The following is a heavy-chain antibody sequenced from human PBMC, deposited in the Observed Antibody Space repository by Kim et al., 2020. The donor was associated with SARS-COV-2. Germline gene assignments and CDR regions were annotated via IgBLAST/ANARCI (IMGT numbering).Heavy chain of an antibody. CDR1: GFTFSSYA. V-gene: IGHV3-30*04. J-gene: IGHJ6*02. CDR2: ISYDGSNK. Sequence: GGSLRLSCAASGFTFSSYAMHWVRQAPGKGLEWVAVISYDGSNKYYADSVKGRFTISRDNSKNTLYLQMNSLRAEDTAVYYCARGGRRSPVSSDVYYYYYGMDVWGQGTTVTVSS. CDR3: ARGGRRSPVSSDVYYYYYGMDV. D-gene: IGHD4-17*01.